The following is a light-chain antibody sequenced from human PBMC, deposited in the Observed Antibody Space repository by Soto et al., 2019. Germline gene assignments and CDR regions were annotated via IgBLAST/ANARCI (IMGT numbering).Light chain of an antibody. CDR1: YSDIGAYNY. V-gene: IGLV2-8*01. Sequence: LTQPRTETGSTSQSVTIPSTGTYSDIGAYNYVSWYQQRPGEAPKLIIYEVSKRPSGVPDRIFASKSGSTASLTVSGLHADDEANYYCSSFKGTNSFVFGTGTEVTAL. CDR2: EVS. J-gene: IGLJ1*01. CDR3: SSFKGTNSFV.